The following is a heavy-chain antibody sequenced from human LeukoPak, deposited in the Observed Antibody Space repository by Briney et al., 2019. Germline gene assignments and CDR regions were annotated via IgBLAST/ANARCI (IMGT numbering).Heavy chain of an antibody. J-gene: IGHJ4*02. CDR2: IYYSGST. CDR1: GFTFNSYW. CDR3: ARGPHKFDY. Sequence: PGGSLRLTCGASGFTFNSYWMSWIRQPPGKGLEWIGYIYYSGSTSYNPSLNSRVTISVDTSKNQFSLKLRAVTAADTAVYYCARGPHKFDYGGEGSLVTVPS. V-gene: IGHV4-59*01.